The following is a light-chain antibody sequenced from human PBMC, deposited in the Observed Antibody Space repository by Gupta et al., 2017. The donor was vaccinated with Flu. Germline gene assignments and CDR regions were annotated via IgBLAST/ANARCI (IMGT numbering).Light chain of an antibody. V-gene: IGLV1-40*01. J-gene: IGLJ2*01. Sequence: QSVLTQPPSVSGAPGQRVTISCTGSSSNIGAYYDVHWYQQLPGTAPKLLIYGNNNRPSGAPDRFSGSRSGTSASLAITVLQAEDEGDYYCQSYDTLSESRVFGGGTKVTVL. CDR2: GNN. CDR1: SSNIGAYYD. CDR3: QSYDTLSESRV.